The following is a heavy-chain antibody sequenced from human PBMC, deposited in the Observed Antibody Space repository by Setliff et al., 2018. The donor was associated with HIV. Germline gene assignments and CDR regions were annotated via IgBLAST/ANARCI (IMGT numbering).Heavy chain of an antibody. CDR1: GGSISSGDYY. D-gene: IGHD3-10*01. Sequence: PSETLSLTCTVSGGSISSGDYYWTWIRQHPGKGLEWIGYIYYSGSTYYNPSIKSRVTISVDTSKNQFSLKLSSVTAADTAVYYCVRERIGELLNWFDPWGQGTLVTVSS. V-gene: IGHV4-31*03. J-gene: IGHJ5*02. CDR3: VRERIGELLNWFDP. CDR2: IYYSGST.